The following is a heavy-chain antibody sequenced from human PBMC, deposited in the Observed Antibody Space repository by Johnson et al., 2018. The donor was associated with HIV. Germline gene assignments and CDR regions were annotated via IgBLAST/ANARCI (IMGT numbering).Heavy chain of an antibody. V-gene: IGHV3-30*02. CDR1: GCTFSNYG. CDR2: IRYEGSNN. CDR3: TKERPFLYYDSSGLTGPAAFDI. J-gene: IGHJ3*02. D-gene: IGHD3-22*01. Sequence: QVQLVESGGGVVQPGGSLRLSCAASGCTFSNYGMHWVRQAPGKGLAWVAFIRYEGSNNYYADYEKGRLTTSRDTSKNTLHLQMNSLRAEDTAVCYCTKERPFLYYDSSGLTGPAAFDIWGQGTMVTVSS.